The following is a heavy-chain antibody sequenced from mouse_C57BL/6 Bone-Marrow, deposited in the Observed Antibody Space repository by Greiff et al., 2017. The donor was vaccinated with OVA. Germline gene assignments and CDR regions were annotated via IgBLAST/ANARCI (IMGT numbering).Heavy chain of an antibody. CDR1: GFNIKDDY. J-gene: IGHJ1*03. Sequence: EVKLMESGAELVRPGASVKLSCTASGFNIKDDYMHWVKQRPEQGLEWIGWIDPENGDTEYASKFQGKATITADTSSNTAYLQLSSLTSEDTAVYYCTTGYYGSSYVDFDVWGTGTTVTVSS. CDR3: TTGYYGSSYVDFDV. CDR2: IDPENGDT. V-gene: IGHV14-4*01. D-gene: IGHD1-1*01.